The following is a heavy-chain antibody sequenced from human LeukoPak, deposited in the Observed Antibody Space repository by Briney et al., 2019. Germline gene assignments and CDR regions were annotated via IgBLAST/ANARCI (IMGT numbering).Heavy chain of an antibody. V-gene: IGHV3-30*02. CDR2: IRYDGSNK. J-gene: IGHJ3*02. CDR3: AKTLRELSGGAFDI. D-gene: IGHD1-26*01. CDR1: GFTSNTYG. Sequence: PGGSLRLSCSPSGFTSNTYGINWVRQAPGKGLEGVAFIRYDGSNKYYADSVKGRFTISRDNSKNTLYLQMNSLRAEDTAVYYCAKTLRELSGGAFDIWGQGTMVTVSS.